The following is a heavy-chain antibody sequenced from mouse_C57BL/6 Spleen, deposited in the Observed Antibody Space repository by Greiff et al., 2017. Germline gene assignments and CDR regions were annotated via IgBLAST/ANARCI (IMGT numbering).Heavy chain of an antibody. Sequence: QVQLQQPGAELVKPGASVKLSCKASGYTFTSYWMHWVKQRPGRGLEWSGRIDPNSGGTKYNEKFKSKATLTVDKPSSTAYMQLSSLTSEDSAVYYCAKDYGSSPYYFDYWGQGTTLTVSS. CDR2: IDPNSGGT. V-gene: IGHV1-72*01. J-gene: IGHJ2*01. CDR1: GYTFTSYW. D-gene: IGHD1-1*01. CDR3: AKDYGSSPYYFDY.